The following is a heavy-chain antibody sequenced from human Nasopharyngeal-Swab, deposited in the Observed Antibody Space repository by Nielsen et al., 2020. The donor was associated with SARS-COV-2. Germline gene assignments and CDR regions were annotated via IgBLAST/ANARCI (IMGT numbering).Heavy chain of an antibody. CDR1: GFTFSSYD. D-gene: IGHD3-22*01. Sequence: GESLKISCAASGFTFSSYDMHWVRQATGKGLEWVSAIGTAGDTYYPGSVKGRVTISRENAKNSLYLQMNSLRAGDTAVYYCARGVSNYDSSGYPRSYYYYGMDVWGQGTTVTVSS. V-gene: IGHV3-13*04. CDR2: IGTAGDT. CDR3: ARGVSNYDSSGYPRSYYYYGMDV. J-gene: IGHJ6*02.